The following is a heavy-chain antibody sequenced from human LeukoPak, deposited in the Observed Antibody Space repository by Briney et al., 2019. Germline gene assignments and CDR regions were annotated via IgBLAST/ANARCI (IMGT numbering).Heavy chain of an antibody. CDR3: ARGRTMVRGRSWFDP. J-gene: IGHJ5*02. V-gene: IGHV4-34*01. Sequence: PSETLSLTCAVYGGSFSGYYWSWIRQPPGKGLEWIGEINHSGSTNYNPSLKSRVTISVDTSKNQFSLKLSSVTAADTAVYYRARGRTMVRGRSWFDPWGQGTLVTVSS. CDR2: INHSGST. CDR1: GGSFSGYY. D-gene: IGHD3-10*01.